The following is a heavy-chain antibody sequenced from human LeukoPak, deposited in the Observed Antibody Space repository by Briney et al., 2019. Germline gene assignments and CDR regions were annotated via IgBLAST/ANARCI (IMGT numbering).Heavy chain of an antibody. D-gene: IGHD4-17*01. J-gene: IGHJ6*03. CDR2: ISAYNGNT. Sequence: GASVKVSCTASGYTFTSFSISWVRRAPGQGLEWMGWISAYNGNTNYAQKLQGRVTMTTDTSTSTAYMELRSLRSDDTAVYYCARGYGDYQYYYYYMDVWGKGTTVTVSS. CDR3: ARGYGDYQYYYYYMDV. CDR1: GYTFTSFS. V-gene: IGHV1-18*01.